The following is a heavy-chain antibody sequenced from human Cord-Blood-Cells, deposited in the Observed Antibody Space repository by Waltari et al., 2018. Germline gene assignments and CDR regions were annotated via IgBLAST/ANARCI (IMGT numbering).Heavy chain of an antibody. CDR1: GFPFSSYA. V-gene: IGHV3-23*01. J-gene: IGHJ4*02. CDR2: ISGSGGST. D-gene: IGHD2-21*01. Sequence: EVQLLESGGGLVQPGGSLRLSCAASGFPFSSYAMSWVRQAPGKGLEWVSAISGSGGSTYYADSAKGRFTISRDNSKNTLYLQMNSLRAEDTAVYYCAKDLCGGDCYDYWGQGTLVTVSS. CDR3: AKDLCGGDCYDY.